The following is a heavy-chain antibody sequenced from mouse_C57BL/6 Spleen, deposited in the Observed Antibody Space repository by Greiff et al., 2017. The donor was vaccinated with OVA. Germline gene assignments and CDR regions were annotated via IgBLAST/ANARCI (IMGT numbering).Heavy chain of an antibody. J-gene: IGHJ4*01. D-gene: IGHD1-1*01. Sequence: VQLQQSGPGLVQPSQSLSITCTVSGFSLTSYGVHWVRQSPGKGLEWLGVIWRGGSTDYNAAFMSRLSITKDNSKSQVFFKMNSLQADDTAIYYCAKRIYGSSPPYAMDYWGQGTSVTVSS. CDR1: GFSLTSYG. V-gene: IGHV2-5*01. CDR3: AKRIYGSSPPYAMDY. CDR2: IWRGGST.